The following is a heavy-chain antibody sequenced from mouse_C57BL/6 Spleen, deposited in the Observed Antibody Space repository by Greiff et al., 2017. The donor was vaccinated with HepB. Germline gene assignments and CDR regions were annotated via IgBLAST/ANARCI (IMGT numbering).Heavy chain of an antibody. J-gene: IGHJ2*01. D-gene: IGHD2-3*01. CDR2: IHPNSGST. Sequence: QLQQPGAELVKPGASVKLSCKASGYTFTSYWMHWVKQRPGQGLEWIGMIHPNSGSTNYNEKFKSKATLTVDKSSSTAYMQLSSLTSEDSAVYYCAGWLLRGYFDYWGQGTTLTVSS. CDR3: AGWLLRGYFDY. CDR1: GYTFTSYW. V-gene: IGHV1-64*01.